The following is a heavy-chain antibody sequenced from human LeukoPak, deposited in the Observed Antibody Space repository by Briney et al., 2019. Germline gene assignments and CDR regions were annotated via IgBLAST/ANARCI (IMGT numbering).Heavy chain of an antibody. V-gene: IGHV3-23*01. CDR2: ISYIGGST. Sequence: GGSLRLSCVASGFTFSNYAVSWVRQAPGKGLEWVSSISYIGGSTYYADSVKGRFTISRDNSKNTLYLQMNSLRAEDTAVYYCARAAVDTDIPDRAFDIWGQGTMVTVSS. CDR1: GFTFSNYA. D-gene: IGHD5-18*01. J-gene: IGHJ3*02. CDR3: ARAAVDTDIPDRAFDI.